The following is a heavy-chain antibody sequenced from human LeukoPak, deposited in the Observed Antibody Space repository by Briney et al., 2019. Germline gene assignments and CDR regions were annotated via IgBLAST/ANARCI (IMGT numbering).Heavy chain of an antibody. V-gene: IGHV3-11*01. D-gene: IGHD5-18*01. CDR1: GFTFSDYY. CDR3: ARASVGYSYGYDAFDI. J-gene: IGHJ3*02. Sequence: GWSLRLSCAASGFTFSDYYMSWIRQAPGKGLEWVSYISSSGSTIYYADSVKGRFTISRDNAKNSLYLQMNSLRAEDTAVYYCARASVGYSYGYDAFDIWGQGTMVTVSS. CDR2: ISSSGSTI.